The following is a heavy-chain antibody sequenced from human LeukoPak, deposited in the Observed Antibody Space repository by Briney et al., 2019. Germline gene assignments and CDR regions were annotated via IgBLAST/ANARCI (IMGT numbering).Heavy chain of an antibody. CDR2: INHSGST. J-gene: IGHJ4*02. V-gene: IGHV4-34*01. CDR1: GGSFSGYY. D-gene: IGHD2-15*01. Sequence: SETLSLTCAVYGGSFSGYYWSWIRQPPGKGLEWIGEINHSGSTNYNPSLKSRVTISVDTSKNQFSLKLSSVTAADTAVYYCARGGYGKLDYWGQGTLVTVSS. CDR3: ARGGYGKLDY.